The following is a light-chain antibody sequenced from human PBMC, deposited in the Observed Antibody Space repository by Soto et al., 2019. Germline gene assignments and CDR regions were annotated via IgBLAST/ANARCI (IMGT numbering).Light chain of an antibody. CDR2: DVS. CDR3: SSYTSSNTYV. V-gene: IGLV2-14*03. Sequence: QSALTQPASVSGSPGQSITISCTGTSSDVGGYNYVSWYQHHPGKAPKLMIYDVSNRPSGVSNRFSGSKSGNTASLTISGLQAEDEADYYCSSYTSSNTYVFGTGTQLTVL. CDR1: SSDVGGYNY. J-gene: IGLJ1*01.